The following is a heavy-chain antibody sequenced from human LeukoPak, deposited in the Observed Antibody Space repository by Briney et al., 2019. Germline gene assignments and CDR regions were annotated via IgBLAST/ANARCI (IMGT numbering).Heavy chain of an antibody. CDR1: VGSLSGYY. Sequence: SESLCLTCAVYVGSLSGYYWSWIRQPPEKGLEWVGEINHSGSTNYNPSLTSRVTISVDTSTTQFSLKLRSVTAADTAVYYCARLPDIVVVPAAPDAFDIWGQGTMVTVSS. CDR2: INHSGST. V-gene: IGHV4-34*01. CDR3: ARLPDIVVVPAAPDAFDI. D-gene: IGHD2-2*01. J-gene: IGHJ3*02.